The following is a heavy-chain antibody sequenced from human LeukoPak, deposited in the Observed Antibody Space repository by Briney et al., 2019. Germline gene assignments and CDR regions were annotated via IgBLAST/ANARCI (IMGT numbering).Heavy chain of an antibody. V-gene: IGHV4-4*07. CDR3: ARGSGSYYHPFDY. D-gene: IGHD1-26*01. CDR1: GGSISNYY. J-gene: IGHJ4*02. Sequence: SETLSLTCTVSGGSISNYYWNWIRQPAGKGLEWIGRIYSNGSPNHNPSLKRQITMSVDTSKNQFSLQLTSVTAADTAVYYCARGSGSYYHPFDYWGQGALATVSS. CDR2: IYSNGSP.